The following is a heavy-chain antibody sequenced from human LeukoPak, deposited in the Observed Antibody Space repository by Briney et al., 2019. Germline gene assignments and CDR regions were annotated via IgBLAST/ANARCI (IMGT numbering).Heavy chain of an antibody. CDR3: ASLPRSGFPYYFDY. Sequence: ASQTLSLTCTVSGDSISNGDYYWSWIRQPPGKDLEWIGYIYYSGSTYYNPSLKSRVTISVDTSKNQFSLRLSPATAADTAVYYCASLPRSGFPYYFDYWGQGTLVTVSS. J-gene: IGHJ4*02. CDR1: GDSISNGDYY. CDR2: IYYSGST. V-gene: IGHV4-30-4*01. D-gene: IGHD3-3*01.